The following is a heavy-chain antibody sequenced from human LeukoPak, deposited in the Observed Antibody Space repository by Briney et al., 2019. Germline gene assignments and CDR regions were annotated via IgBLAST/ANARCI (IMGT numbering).Heavy chain of an antibody. D-gene: IGHD6-13*01. CDR3: ARRSSSWSFDY. Sequence: KTSETLSLTCTVSGGSISSGGYYWSWIRQPPGKGLEWIGYIYYSGSTNYNPSLKSRVTISVDTSKNQFSLKLSSVTDADTAVYYCARRSSSWSFDYWGQGTLATVSS. J-gene: IGHJ4*02. CDR1: GGSISSGGYY. CDR2: IYYSGST. V-gene: IGHV4-61*08.